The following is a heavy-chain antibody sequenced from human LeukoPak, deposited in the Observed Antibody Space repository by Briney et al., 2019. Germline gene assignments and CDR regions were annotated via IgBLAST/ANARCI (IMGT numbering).Heavy chain of an antibody. CDR1: GFSVSSNY. J-gene: IGHJ4*02. D-gene: IGHD3-9*01. V-gene: IGHV3-23*01. CDR2: ISGSSVKT. CDR3: TREEAYFDSLLAYYFDY. Sequence: GGSLRLSCAASGFSVSSNYMSWVRQAPGKGPEWVAAISGSSVKTYYADSVKGRFTISRDDPKNTLYLQMNSLRAEDTAIYYCTREEAYFDSLLAYYFDYWGQGTLVTVSS.